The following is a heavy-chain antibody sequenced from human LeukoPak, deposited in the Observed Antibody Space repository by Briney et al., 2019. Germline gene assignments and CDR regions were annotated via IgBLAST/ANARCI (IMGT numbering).Heavy chain of an antibody. CDR2: INSDATST. CDR1: GFTYSNYW. Sequence: PRGSLRLSCAASGFTYSNYWMHWVRQTPGRGLVWVSRINSDATSTSYADSVKGRFTIYRDRAKNTLYLQMNGLRADDTAVYYCAASLYSGTKLDYWGQGTLVTVSS. D-gene: IGHD1-26*01. CDR3: AASLYSGTKLDY. J-gene: IGHJ4*02. V-gene: IGHV3-74*01.